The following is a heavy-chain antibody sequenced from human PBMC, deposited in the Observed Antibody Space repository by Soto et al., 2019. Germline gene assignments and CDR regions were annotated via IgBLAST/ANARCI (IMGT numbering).Heavy chain of an antibody. Sequence: EVQLLESGGGLVQPGGSLRLSCAASGFTFSSYAMSWVHQAPGKGLEWVSAISGSGGSTYYADSVKGRFTISRDNSKNTLYLQMNSLRAEDTAVYYCAKDAYIPMVRGVIPNWFDPWGQGTLVTVSS. D-gene: IGHD3-10*01. CDR3: AKDAYIPMVRGVIPNWFDP. J-gene: IGHJ5*02. CDR1: GFTFSSYA. V-gene: IGHV3-23*01. CDR2: ISGSGGST.